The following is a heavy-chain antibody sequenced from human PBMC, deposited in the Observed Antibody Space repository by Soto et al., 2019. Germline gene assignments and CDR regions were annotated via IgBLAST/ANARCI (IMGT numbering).Heavy chain of an antibody. D-gene: IGHD3-22*01. V-gene: IGHV3-53*01. CDR3: ARAPYGSSDYPSYFDF. J-gene: IGHJ4*02. CDR1: GFPVRGKY. Sequence: GSLILSCAASGFPVRGKYMSWVRPAPGKGLEWVSVIYSGGSTYYADSVKGRSTISRDISKNTLYLQMSSLRVEDTAVYFCARAPYGSSDYPSYFDFWGQGNLVNVSA. CDR2: IYSGGST.